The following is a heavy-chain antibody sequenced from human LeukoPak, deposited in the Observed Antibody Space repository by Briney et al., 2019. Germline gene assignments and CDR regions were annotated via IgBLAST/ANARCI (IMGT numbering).Heavy chain of an antibody. CDR2: IIPIFGTA. J-gene: IGHJ5*02. CDR1: GYTFTSYG. V-gene: IGHV1-69*13. D-gene: IGHD4-11*01. Sequence: SVKVSCKASGYTFTSYGISWVRQAPGQGLEWMGGIIPIFGTANYAQKFQGRVTITADESTSTAYMELSSLRSEDTAVYYCARRMTTVTTEGDWFDPWGQGTLVTVSS. CDR3: ARRMTTVTTEGDWFDP.